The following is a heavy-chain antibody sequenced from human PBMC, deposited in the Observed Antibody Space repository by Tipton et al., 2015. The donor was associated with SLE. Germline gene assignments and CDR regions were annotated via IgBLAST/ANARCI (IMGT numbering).Heavy chain of an antibody. D-gene: IGHD3-3*01. CDR2: IYYSGST. CDR1: GGSISSYY. CDR3: ERLTIFGVVIIGNYYYYMDV. J-gene: IGHJ6*03. Sequence: TLSLTCTVSGGSISSYYWSWIRQPPGKGLEWIGYIYYSGSTNYNPSLKSRVTISVDTSKNQFSLKLSSVTAADTAAYYCERLTIFGVVIIGNYYYYMDVWGKGTTVTVSS. V-gene: IGHV4-59*12.